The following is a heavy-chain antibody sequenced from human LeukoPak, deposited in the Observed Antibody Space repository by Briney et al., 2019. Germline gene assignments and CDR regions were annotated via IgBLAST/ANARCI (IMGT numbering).Heavy chain of an antibody. D-gene: IGHD6-19*01. CDR2: ISSNGDRT. Sequence: PGGSLRLSCSASGFTSSTYAMHWVRQAPGKGMDYVSAISSNGDRTCYVDSVKDRFNISRDNSKNTLYLQASSLRPEDTAVYYCVKGTTKSPSGCYSGGAFDMWGQGTMVTVSS. CDR1: GFTSSTYA. V-gene: IGHV3-64D*09. CDR3: VKGTTKSPSGCYSGGAFDM. J-gene: IGHJ3*02.